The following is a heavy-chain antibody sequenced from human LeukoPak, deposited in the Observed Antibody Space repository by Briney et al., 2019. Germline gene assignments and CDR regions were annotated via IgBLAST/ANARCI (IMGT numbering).Heavy chain of an antibody. CDR2: ISSSSSYI. CDR3: ATEYASGRNYYYYMDV. V-gene: IGHV3-21*01. CDR1: GLTFSYYS. D-gene: IGHD3-10*01. Sequence: GGSLRLSCAASGLTFSYYSMNWVRQAPGKGLEWVSSISSSSSYIYFADSVKGRFTISRDNAKNSLYLQMNSLRAEDTAVYYCATEYASGRNYYYYMDVWGKGTTVTVSS. J-gene: IGHJ6*03.